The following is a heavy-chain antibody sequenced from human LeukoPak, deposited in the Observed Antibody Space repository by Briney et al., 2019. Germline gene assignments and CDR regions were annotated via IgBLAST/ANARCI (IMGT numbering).Heavy chain of an antibody. D-gene: IGHD1-1*01. Sequence: SETLSLTCTVSGGSISSGGYYWSWIRQHPGKGLEWIGHIYYSGSTYYNPSLKSRVTISVDTCKNQFSLKLSSVTAADTAVYYCARVRERRGIDYWGQGTLVTVSS. V-gene: IGHV4-31*03. CDR1: GGSISSGGYY. J-gene: IGHJ4*02. CDR3: ARVRERRGIDY. CDR2: IYYSGST.